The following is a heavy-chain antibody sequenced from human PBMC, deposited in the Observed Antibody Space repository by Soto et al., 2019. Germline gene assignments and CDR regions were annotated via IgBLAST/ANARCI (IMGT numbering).Heavy chain of an antibody. Sequence: EVQLLESGGGLVQPGESLRLSCAASGFTFSSYAMSWVRQAPGKGLEWVSVISGSDDSTYYADSVKGRFTISRDNSKNTLYLQRNSLRAADTAVYYCAKRSSPSTCDSWGQGTLVPFSS. D-gene: IGHD6-6*01. V-gene: IGHV3-23*01. CDR2: ISGSDDST. CDR1: GFTFSSYA. CDR3: AKRSSPSTCDS. J-gene: IGHJ4*02.